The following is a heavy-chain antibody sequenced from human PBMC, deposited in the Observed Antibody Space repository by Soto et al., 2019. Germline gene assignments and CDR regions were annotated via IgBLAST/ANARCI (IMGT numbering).Heavy chain of an antibody. V-gene: IGHV2-5*01. CDR2: IYWTDDK. Sequence: SGAPMVNPTQTLSLTCHFSGFSLSNSREGVGWIRQPPGKALEWLALIYWTDDKHYSPSLKSRLTVAKDTSKNQVVLTMTNMDPEDTATYYCAHGSVVNDAFDVWGQGT. J-gene: IGHJ3*01. CDR1: GFSLSNSREG. CDR3: AHGSVVNDAFDV.